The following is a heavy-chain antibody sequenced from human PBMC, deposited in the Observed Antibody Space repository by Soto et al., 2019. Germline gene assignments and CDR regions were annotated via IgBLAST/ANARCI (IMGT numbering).Heavy chain of an antibody. CDR1: GGSLSGYY. D-gene: IGHD5-18*01. CDR2: IYYSGST. V-gene: IGHV4-59*13. CDR3: AKDSGYNYGYFRWFDP. J-gene: IGHJ5*02. Sequence: SSETLSLTCVVSGGSLSGYYWSWIRQPPGKGLEWIGYIYYSGSTNYNPSLKSRVTISVDTSKNQFSLQLSSVTAADTAVYYCAKDSGYNYGYFRWFDPWGQGTLVTVSS.